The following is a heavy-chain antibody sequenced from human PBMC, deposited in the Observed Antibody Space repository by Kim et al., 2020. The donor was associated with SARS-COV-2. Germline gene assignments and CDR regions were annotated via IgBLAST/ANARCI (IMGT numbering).Heavy chain of an antibody. CDR3: AKDYTRNPNWNERLYYYYGMDV. CDR1: GFTFSSYA. CDR2: ISGSGGST. Sequence: GGSLRLSCAASGFTFSSYAMSWVRQAPGKGLEWVSAISGSGGSTYYADSVKGRFTISRDNSKNTLYLQMNSLRAEDTAVYYCAKDYTRNPNWNERLYYYYGMDVWGQGTTVTVSS. D-gene: IGHD1-1*01. J-gene: IGHJ6*02. V-gene: IGHV3-23*01.